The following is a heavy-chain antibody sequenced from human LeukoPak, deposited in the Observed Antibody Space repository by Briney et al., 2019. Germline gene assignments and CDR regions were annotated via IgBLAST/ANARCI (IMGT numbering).Heavy chain of an antibody. J-gene: IGHJ4*01. Sequence: ASVKVSCKASGGTFSSYAIRWVRQAPGQGLEWMGGIIPMFGTANYAQKFQGRVTITTDESTSTAYMELSSLRSEDTAVYYCARGGYCGGDCYWISYYWGQGTLVTVSS. CDR2: IIPMFGTA. CDR3: ARGGYCGGDCYWISYY. V-gene: IGHV1-69*05. D-gene: IGHD2-21*02. CDR1: GGTFSSYA.